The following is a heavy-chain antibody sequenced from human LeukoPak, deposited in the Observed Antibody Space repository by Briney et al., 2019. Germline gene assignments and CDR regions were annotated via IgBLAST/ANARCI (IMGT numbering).Heavy chain of an antibody. D-gene: IGHD6-19*01. V-gene: IGHV3-64D*06. CDR3: VRGGVSVAAVFDY. Sequence: GGSLRLSCSASGFTFSSYSMRWVRQPPGKGLEYVSNIISNGSSTYYPDSVRGRFTISRDNYKNTLYLQMSSLRAEDTTVYYCVRGGVSVAAVFDYWGQGTLVTASS. CDR2: IISNGSST. J-gene: IGHJ4*02. CDR1: GFTFSSYS.